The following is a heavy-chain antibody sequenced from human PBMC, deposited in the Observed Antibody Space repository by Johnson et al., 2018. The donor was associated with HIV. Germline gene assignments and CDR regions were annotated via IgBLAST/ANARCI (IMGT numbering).Heavy chain of an antibody. CDR2: IKQDGSER. CDR3: ARVGATSGAFDI. V-gene: IGHV3-7*05. CDR1: GFTFSNYG. J-gene: IGHJ3*02. D-gene: IGHD1-26*01. Sequence: EVQLVESGGGVVQPGGSLRLSCAASGFTFSNYGMHWVRQAPGKGLEWVAYIKQDGSERYYVDSVKGRFTISRDNAEKSLFLQMNSLGAEDTAFYYCARVGATSGAFDIWGQGTLVTVSS.